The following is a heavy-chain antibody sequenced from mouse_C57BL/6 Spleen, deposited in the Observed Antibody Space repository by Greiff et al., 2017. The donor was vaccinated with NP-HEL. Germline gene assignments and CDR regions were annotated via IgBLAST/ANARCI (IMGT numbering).Heavy chain of an antibody. J-gene: IGHJ2*01. V-gene: IGHV1-82*01. Sequence: QVQLQQSGPELVKPGASVKISCKASGYAFSSSWMNWVKQRPGKGLEWIGRIYPGDGDTNYNGKFKGKATLTADKSSSTAYMQLSSLTSEDSAVYFCARAGPCFDYWGQGTTLTVSS. CDR2: IYPGDGDT. D-gene: IGHD3-1*01. CDR3: ARAGPCFDY. CDR1: GYAFSSSW.